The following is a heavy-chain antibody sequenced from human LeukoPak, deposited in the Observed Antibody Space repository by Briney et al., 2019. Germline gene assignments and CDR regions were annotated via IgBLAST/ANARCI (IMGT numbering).Heavy chain of an antibody. D-gene: IGHD5-12*01. CDR2: IIPIFGAA. Sequence: GSSVKVSCKSSGGTFSRYAIIWVRQAPGQGLEWMGGIIPIFGAANYAQKFQGRVTTTADESTSTAYMEVSSLRSEDTAVYYCARAYSGYDFFDYWGQGILVTVSS. CDR1: GGTFSRYA. J-gene: IGHJ4*02. CDR3: ARAYSGYDFFDY. V-gene: IGHV1-69*01.